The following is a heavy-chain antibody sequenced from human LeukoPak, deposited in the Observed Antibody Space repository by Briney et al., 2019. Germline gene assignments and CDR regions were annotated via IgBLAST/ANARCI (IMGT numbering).Heavy chain of an antibody. J-gene: IGHJ6*03. D-gene: IGHD3-10*01. V-gene: IGHV3-48*02. Sequence: PGGSLRLSCAASGFTFSSYSMNWVRQAPGKGLERVSYISSSSSTIYYADSVEGRFTISRDNAKNSLYLQMNSLRDEDTAVYYCARDRGPEGYYYYYYMDVWGKGTTVTVSS. CDR2: ISSSSSTI. CDR3: ARDRGPEGYYYYYYMDV. CDR1: GFTFSSYS.